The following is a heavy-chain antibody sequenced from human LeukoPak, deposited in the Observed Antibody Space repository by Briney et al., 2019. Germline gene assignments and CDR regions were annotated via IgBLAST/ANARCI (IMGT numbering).Heavy chain of an antibody. CDR1: GYTFTSNY. CDR3: ARDNPVRDVAWWFNP. D-gene: IGHD5-24*01. V-gene: IGHV1-46*01. CDR2: ISPSGGST. J-gene: IGHJ5*02. Sequence: ASVKVSCKAFGYTFTSNYMHWVRQAPGQGPEWMGVISPSGGSTTYAQKFQGRVTLTRDMSTSTDYLELSSLRSEDTAVYYCARDNPVRDVAWWFNPWGQGTLVTVSS.